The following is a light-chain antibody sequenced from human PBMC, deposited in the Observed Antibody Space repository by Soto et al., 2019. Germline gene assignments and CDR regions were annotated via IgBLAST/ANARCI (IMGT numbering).Light chain of an antibody. CDR1: QSISSW. Sequence: DIQMTQSPSTLSASVGDRVTITCRASQSISSWLAWYQWKPGKAPKLLIYGASSLESGVPLRFSGSGSGTEFTLTIISLQPDDFSTYYCQHYHSDQWTFGQGTKVEVK. CDR2: GAS. J-gene: IGKJ1*01. CDR3: QHYHSDQWT. V-gene: IGKV1-5*01.